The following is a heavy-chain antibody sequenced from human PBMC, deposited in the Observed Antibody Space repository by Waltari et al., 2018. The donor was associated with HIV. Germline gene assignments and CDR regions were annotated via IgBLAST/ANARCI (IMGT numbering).Heavy chain of an antibody. Sequence: EVRLLESGGGLVRPGGSLSLSCTASDVSLTTHAMSWVRQAPGKGLEWVSSIRGTGDFTYYADAVKGRLTMSRDNSKNTVSLQMRSLRGEDTAVYYCTKGVTYDVLTGFSPFDSWGQGTLVTVSS. CDR2: IRGTGDFT. CDR1: DVSLTTHA. D-gene: IGHD3-9*01. V-gene: IGHV3-23*01. J-gene: IGHJ4*02. CDR3: TKGVTYDVLTGFSPFDS.